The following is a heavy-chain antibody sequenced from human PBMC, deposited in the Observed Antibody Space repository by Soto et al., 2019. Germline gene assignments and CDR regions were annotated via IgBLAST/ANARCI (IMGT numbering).Heavy chain of an antibody. CDR1: GFTFSSYV. CDR2: ISSSGAST. Sequence: GESLKISCAASGFTFSSYVMSWVRQAPGKGLEWVSSISSSGASTYYADSVKGRFTISRDNSKNTLYLQMNSLRAEDTAVYYCAKDSSSSANYWGQGTMVTVYS. D-gene: IGHD6-6*01. CDR3: AKDSSSSANY. J-gene: IGHJ4*02. V-gene: IGHV3-23*01.